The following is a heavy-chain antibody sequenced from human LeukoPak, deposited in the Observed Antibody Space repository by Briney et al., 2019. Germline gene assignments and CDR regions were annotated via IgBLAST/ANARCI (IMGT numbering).Heavy chain of an antibody. CDR3: AKRGSRAADGMDKFYFDS. D-gene: IGHD6-13*01. Sequence: ASVKVSCKASGYTFTSYYMHWVRQAPGQGLEWMGIINPSGGSTSYAQKFQGRVTMTRDTSISTAYMELNSLRAEDTAVYYCAKRGSRAADGMDKFYFDSWGQGTLVTVSS. V-gene: IGHV1-46*01. J-gene: IGHJ4*02. CDR1: GYTFTSYY. CDR2: INPSGGST.